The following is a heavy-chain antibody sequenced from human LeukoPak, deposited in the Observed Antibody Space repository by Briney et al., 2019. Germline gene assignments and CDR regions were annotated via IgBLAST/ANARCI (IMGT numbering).Heavy chain of an antibody. CDR2: ISGRGGST. Sequence: GGSLRLSCAASGFTFSSYAMSWVRQAPGKGLEWVSAISGRGGSTYYADSVKGRFTISRDNSKNTLYLQMNSLRAEDTAVYYCARAAEARKYSSSWYGGDYWGQGTLVTVSS. CDR3: ARAAEARKYSSSWYGGDY. J-gene: IGHJ4*02. V-gene: IGHV3-23*01. D-gene: IGHD6-13*01. CDR1: GFTFSSYA.